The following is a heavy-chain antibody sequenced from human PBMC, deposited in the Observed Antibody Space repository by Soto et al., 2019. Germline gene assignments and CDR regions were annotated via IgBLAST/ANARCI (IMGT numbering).Heavy chain of an antibody. J-gene: IGHJ4*02. Sequence: QVQLVESGGGVVKPGRSLRLSCAASGFTFINYAMHWVRQAPGKGLEWVAVISCDGSNKYYADSVKGRFTISRDNSKNTVYLQMNSLSAEDTAVYYCARDQVKGTMTILWGQGTLVTVSS. V-gene: IGHV3-30-3*01. CDR1: GFTFINYA. CDR3: ARDQVKGTMTIL. D-gene: IGHD4-17*01. CDR2: ISCDGSNK.